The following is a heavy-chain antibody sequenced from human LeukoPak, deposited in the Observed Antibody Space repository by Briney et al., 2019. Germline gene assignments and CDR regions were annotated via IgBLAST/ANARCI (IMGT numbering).Heavy chain of an antibody. J-gene: IGHJ4*02. CDR1: QFTFTSYW. V-gene: IGHV3-7*01. CDR2: INQDGSER. CDR3: ARDKSVYYDTSGSRFDY. Sequence: GGSLRLSCAASQFTFTSYWMSWVRQAPGKGLEWVAHINQDGSERYYVDSVKGRFTISRDNAKSSLYLQMNSLRAEDTAVYYCARDKSVYYDTSGSRFDYWGQGTLVTVSS. D-gene: IGHD3-22*01.